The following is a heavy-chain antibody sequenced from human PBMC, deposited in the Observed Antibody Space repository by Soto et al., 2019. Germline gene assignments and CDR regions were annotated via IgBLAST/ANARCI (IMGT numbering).Heavy chain of an antibody. CDR3: ARGMVGATYDAFDI. CDR1: GGSISSSSYY. CDR2: IYYSGST. J-gene: IGHJ3*02. V-gene: IGHV4-39*01. Sequence: SETRSLTCTVSGGSISSSSYYWGWIRQPPGKGLEWIGSIYYSGSTYYNPSLKSRVTISVDTSKNQFSLKLSSVTAADTAVYYCARGMVGATYDAFDIWGQGTMVTVSS. D-gene: IGHD1-26*01.